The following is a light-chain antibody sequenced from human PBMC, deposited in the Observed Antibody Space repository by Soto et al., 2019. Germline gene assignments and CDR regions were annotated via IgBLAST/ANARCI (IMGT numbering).Light chain of an antibody. Sequence: QSVLTQPPSVSGAPGQRVTISCTGSSSNIGAGYDVHWYQQLPGTAPKLLISGNSNLPSGVPDRFSGSKSGTSASLAITGLQAEDAVDYYCQSYDISLSGVVFGGGTKLTVL. CDR3: QSYDISLSGVV. CDR1: SSNIGAGYD. J-gene: IGLJ2*01. CDR2: GNS. V-gene: IGLV1-40*01.